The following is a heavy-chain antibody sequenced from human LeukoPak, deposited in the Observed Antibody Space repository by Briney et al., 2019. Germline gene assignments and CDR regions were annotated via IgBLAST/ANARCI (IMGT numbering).Heavy chain of an antibody. CDR2: IYYSGST. CDR3: AREGYSSSSSFIDY. Sequence: SETLSLTCTVPGGSISSYYWSWIRQPPGKGLEWLGYIYYSGSTNYNPSLKSRVTISVDTSKNQFSLKLSSVTAADTAVYYCAREGYSSSSSFIDYWGQGTLVTVSS. D-gene: IGHD6-6*01. J-gene: IGHJ4*02. CDR1: GGSISSYY. V-gene: IGHV4-59*01.